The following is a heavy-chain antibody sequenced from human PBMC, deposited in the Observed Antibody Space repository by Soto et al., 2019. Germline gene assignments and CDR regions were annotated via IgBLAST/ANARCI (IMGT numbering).Heavy chain of an antibody. CDR3: ARVLDTAMVGGPYYYYGMDV. J-gene: IGHJ6*02. Sequence: GGSLRLSCAASGFTFSSYAMHWVRQAPGKGLEWVAVISYDGSNKYYADSVKGRFTISRDNSKNTLYLQMNSLRAEDTAVYYCARVLDTAMVGGPYYYYGMDVWGQGTTVTVSS. D-gene: IGHD5-18*01. CDR1: GFTFSSYA. V-gene: IGHV3-30-3*01. CDR2: ISYDGSNK.